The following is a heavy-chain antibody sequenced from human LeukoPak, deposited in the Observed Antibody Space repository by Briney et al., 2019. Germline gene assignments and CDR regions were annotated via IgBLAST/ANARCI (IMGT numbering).Heavy chain of an antibody. D-gene: IGHD1-14*01. CDR3: ARENSHHLPYTLDY. V-gene: IGHV3-7*01. CDR2: KQDGSEK. J-gene: IGHJ4*02. Sequence: KQDGSEKYSVDSVKGRFTISRDNAKNSLYLQMHSLRPEDTAVYYCARENSHHLPYTLDYWGQGTLVTVSS.